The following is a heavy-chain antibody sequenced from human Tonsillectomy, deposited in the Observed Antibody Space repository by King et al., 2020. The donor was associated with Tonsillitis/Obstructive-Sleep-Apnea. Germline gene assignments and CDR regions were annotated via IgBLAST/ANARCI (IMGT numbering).Heavy chain of an antibody. D-gene: IGHD1-26*01. J-gene: IGHJ4*02. Sequence: QLVQSGAEVKKPGASVKVSCKSSGYTFTIYALHWVRQAPGQRLEWMGWINAGNGNTKYSQKFQGRVTITRDTSASIAYMELSSLRSEDTAVYYCARGVGATFDYWGQGTLVTVSS. CDR2: INAGNGNT. CDR3: ARGVGATFDY. V-gene: IGHV1-3*01. CDR1: GYTFTIYA.